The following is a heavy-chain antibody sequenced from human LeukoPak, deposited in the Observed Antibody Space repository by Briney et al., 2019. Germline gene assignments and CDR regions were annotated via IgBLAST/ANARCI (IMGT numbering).Heavy chain of an antibody. J-gene: IGHJ4*02. D-gene: IGHD6-13*01. V-gene: IGHV1-18*01. Sequence: ASVKVSCKASGYTFTSYGISWVRQAPGQGLEWMGWISAYNGNTNYAQKLQGRVTMTTDTSTSTAYMELRSLRSDDTAVYYCARDYIPPLIAAAGLGYWGQGTLVTVSS. CDR3: ARDYIPPLIAAAGLGY. CDR1: GYTFTSYG. CDR2: ISAYNGNT.